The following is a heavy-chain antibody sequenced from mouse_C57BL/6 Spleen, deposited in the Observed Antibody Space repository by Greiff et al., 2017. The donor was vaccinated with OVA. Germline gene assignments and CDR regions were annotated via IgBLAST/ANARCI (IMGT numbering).Heavy chain of an antibody. CDR3: ARGLGRYYYAMDY. Sequence: QVQLQQPGAELVKPGASVKLSCKASGYTFTSYWMQWVKQRPGQGLEWIGEIDPSDSYTNYNQKFKGKATLTVDTSSSTAYMQLSSLTSEDSAVYYCARGLGRYYYAMDYWGQGTSVTVSS. CDR1: GYTFTSYW. J-gene: IGHJ4*01. D-gene: IGHD4-1*01. V-gene: IGHV1-50*01. CDR2: IDPSDSYT.